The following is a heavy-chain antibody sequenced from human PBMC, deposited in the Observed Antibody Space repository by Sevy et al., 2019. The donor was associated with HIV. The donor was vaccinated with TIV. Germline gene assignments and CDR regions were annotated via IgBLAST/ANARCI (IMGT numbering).Heavy chain of an antibody. J-gene: IGHJ4*02. V-gene: IGHV3-49*04. Sequence: GGSLRLSCTASGFTFGDYCMSWDRQAPGKGLEWISFIKSKAYGGTTGNAASVKGRFTISRDDSKSIAYLQMNNLQTEDTAVYFCTRWSGSQSIFDYWGRGTLVTVSS. CDR2: IKSKAYGGTT. D-gene: IGHD1-26*01. CDR3: TRWSGSQSIFDY. CDR1: GFTFGDYC.